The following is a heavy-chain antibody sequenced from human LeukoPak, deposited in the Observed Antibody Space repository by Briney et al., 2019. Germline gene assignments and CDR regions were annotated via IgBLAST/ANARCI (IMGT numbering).Heavy chain of an antibody. J-gene: IGHJ4*02. Sequence: SETLSLTCTVSGGSISSYYWSWIRQPPGKGLEWIGCIYYSGSTYYNPSLKSRVTISVDTSKNQFSLKLSSVTAADTAVYYCASNSGYDSGLLDYWGQGTLVTVSS. CDR3: ASNSGYDSGLLDY. V-gene: IGHV4-59*06. CDR1: GGSISSYY. CDR2: IYYSGST. D-gene: IGHD5-12*01.